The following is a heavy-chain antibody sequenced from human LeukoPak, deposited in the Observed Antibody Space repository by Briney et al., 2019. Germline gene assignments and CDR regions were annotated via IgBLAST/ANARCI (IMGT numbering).Heavy chain of an antibody. V-gene: IGHV3-48*03. CDR1: GFTFSSYE. Sequence: GGSLRLSCAASGFTFSSYEMNWVRQAPGKGQEWVSYISSSGSTIYYADSVKGRFTISRDNAKNSLYLQMNSLRAEDTAVYYCARARGIYCSGGSCYFHSGSYYYGMDVWGQGTTVTVSS. CDR2: ISSSGSTI. D-gene: IGHD2-15*01. J-gene: IGHJ6*02. CDR3: ARARGIYCSGGSCYFHSGSYYYGMDV.